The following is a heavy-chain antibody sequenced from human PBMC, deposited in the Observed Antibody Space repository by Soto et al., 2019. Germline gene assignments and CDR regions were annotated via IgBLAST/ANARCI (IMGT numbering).Heavy chain of an antibody. D-gene: IGHD1-1*01. Sequence: SQTLSLPCAISGDSVSSNSAAWNWIRQSPSRGLEWLGRTYYRYKWYNDYAVSVKSRITINPDTSKNQFSLQLNSVTPEDTAVYYCARDVYNWNDGEPRLGMDVWGQGTTVTVSS. J-gene: IGHJ6*02. CDR1: GDSVSSNSAA. V-gene: IGHV6-1*01. CDR2: TYYRYKWYN. CDR3: ARDVYNWNDGEPRLGMDV.